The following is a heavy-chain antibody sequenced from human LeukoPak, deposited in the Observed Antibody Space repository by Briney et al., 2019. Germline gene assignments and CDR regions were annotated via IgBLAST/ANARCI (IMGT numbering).Heavy chain of an antibody. CDR2: ISGSGDST. Sequence: GGSLRLSCAASGFTFSSYAMSWVRQAPGKGLERVLSISGSGDSTYYGDSVKGRFTISRDNSKNTQSLQMNSLRAEDTAVYYCAKDGYNFGAGYFDHWGQGTLVTVSS. J-gene: IGHJ4*02. D-gene: IGHD5-24*01. CDR1: GFTFSSYA. CDR3: AKDGYNFGAGYFDH. V-gene: IGHV3-23*01.